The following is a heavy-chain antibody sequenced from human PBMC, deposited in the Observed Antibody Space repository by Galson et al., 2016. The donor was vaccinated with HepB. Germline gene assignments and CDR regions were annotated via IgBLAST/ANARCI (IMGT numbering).Heavy chain of an antibody. CDR2: ISSNAYGGTT. V-gene: IGHV3-49*03. CDR1: GFTFSDHA. CDR3: TDGGGIAAAARGLNH. J-gene: IGHJ5*02. D-gene: IGHD6-13*01. Sequence: FLRLSCAASGFTFSDHAMSWFRPAPGKGLEWVGFISSNAYGGTTEFAASVKDRFTISRDDSKSIAYLQMNSLKIEDTAVYYCTDGGGIAAAARGLNHWGQGTLVTVSS.